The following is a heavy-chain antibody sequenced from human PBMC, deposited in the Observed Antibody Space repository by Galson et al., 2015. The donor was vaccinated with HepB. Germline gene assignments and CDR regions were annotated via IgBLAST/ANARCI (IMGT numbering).Heavy chain of an antibody. CDR3: ARIAFGQPPPDAFDI. D-gene: IGHD3-3*01. CDR2: IDWDDDK. CDR1: GFSLSTSGMC. V-gene: IGHV2-70*11. Sequence: PALVKPTQTLTLTCTFSGFSLSTSGMCVSWIRQPPGKALEWLARIDWDDDKYYSTSLKTRLTISKDTSKNQVVLTMTNMDPVDTATYYCARIAFGQPPPDAFDIWGQGTMVTVSS. J-gene: IGHJ3*02.